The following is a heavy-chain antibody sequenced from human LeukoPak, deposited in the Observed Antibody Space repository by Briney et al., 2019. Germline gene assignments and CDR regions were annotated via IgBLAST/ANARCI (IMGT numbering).Heavy chain of an antibody. D-gene: IGHD4-17*01. J-gene: IGHJ3*02. V-gene: IGHV4-61*05. CDR2: IYYSGST. Sequence: SQTLSLTCTISGGSINSGSYYWSWIRQPPGKGLEWIGYIYYSGSTNYNPSLKSRVTISVDESKNQFSLKLSSVTAADTAVYYCAGPSSYGDYTAFDIWGQGTMVTVSS. CDR1: GGSINSGSYY. CDR3: AGPSSYGDYTAFDI.